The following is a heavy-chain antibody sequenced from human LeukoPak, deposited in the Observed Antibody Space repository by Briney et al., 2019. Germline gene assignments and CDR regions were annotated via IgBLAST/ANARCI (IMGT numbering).Heavy chain of an antibody. CDR3: ARAWLDP. V-gene: IGHV3-11*05. J-gene: IGHJ5*02. CDR2: VSSTSDYT. CDR1: GFTFSDYF. Sequence: GGSLRLSCAASGFTFSDYFMSWIRQTPGKGLEWVSYVSSTSDYTHYADSVKGRFTISRNNAKNSLFLQMNSLRAEDTAVYYCARAWLDPWGQGTLVTVSS.